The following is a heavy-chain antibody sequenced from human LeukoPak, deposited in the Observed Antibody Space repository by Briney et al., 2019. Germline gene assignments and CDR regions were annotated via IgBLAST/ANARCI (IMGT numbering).Heavy chain of an antibody. D-gene: IGHD3-9*01. CDR3: ARVLRYFDWLFSDY. V-gene: IGHV3-23*01. J-gene: IGHJ4*02. CDR1: GFTFSSYE. Sequence: GGSLRLSCAASGFTFSSYEMNWVRQAPGKGLEWVSAISGSGGSTYYADSVKGRFTISRDNSKNTLYLQMNSLRAEDTAVYYCARVLRYFDWLFSDYWGQGTLVTVSS. CDR2: ISGSGGST.